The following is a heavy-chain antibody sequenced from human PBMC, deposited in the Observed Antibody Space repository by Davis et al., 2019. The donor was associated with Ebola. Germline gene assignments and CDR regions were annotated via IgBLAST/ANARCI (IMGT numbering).Heavy chain of an antibody. J-gene: IGHJ5*02. CDR3: AREAYGDMGHWFDP. D-gene: IGHD4-17*01. CDR1: GFTFSGSA. CDR2: INPNSDGT. V-gene: IGHV1-2*04. Sequence: GESLKISCAASGFTFSGSAMHWVRQAPGQGLEWMGWINPNSDGTNYAQKFQGWVTMTRDTSISTAYMELSRLRSDDTAVYYCAREAYGDMGHWFDPWGQGTLVTVSS.